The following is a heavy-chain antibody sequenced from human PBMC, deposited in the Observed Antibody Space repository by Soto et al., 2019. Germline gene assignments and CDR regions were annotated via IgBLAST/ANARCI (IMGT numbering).Heavy chain of an antibody. CDR2: ISSSGNSI. CDR3: ARDSISGFDPRVWFDP. J-gene: IGHJ5*02. CDR1: GFTFSSYS. Sequence: GGSLRLSCAASGFTFSSYSMNWVRQAPGKGLEWVSYISSSGNSIYYADSVKGRFTISRDNAKNSLYLQMNSLRAEDTAIYYCARDSISGFDPRVWFDPWGQGTLVTVSS. V-gene: IGHV3-48*01. D-gene: IGHD5-12*01.